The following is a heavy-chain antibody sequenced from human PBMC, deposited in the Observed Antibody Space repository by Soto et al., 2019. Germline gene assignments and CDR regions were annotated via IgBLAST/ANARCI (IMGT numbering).Heavy chain of an antibody. J-gene: IGHJ4*02. CDR1: GGSVTNSSYY. CDR3: VSQRTTVPTQAYFDY. CDR2: VYYRGRS. D-gene: IGHD4-17*01. Sequence: PSETLSLTCTVSGGSVTNSSYYWGWIRQSPGKGLEWIGSVYYRGRSYSKSSVNSLITISVYTSNNRFCVSLTCGTASDTAVYFCVSQRTTVPTQAYFDYWGPGALVTVSS. V-gene: IGHV4-39*01.